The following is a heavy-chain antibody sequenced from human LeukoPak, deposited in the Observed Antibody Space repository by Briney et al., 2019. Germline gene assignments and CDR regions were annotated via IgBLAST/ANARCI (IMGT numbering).Heavy chain of an antibody. V-gene: IGHV3-23*01. CDR1: GFAFSTYA. CDR3: AKGRWSSVYEQFDY. Sequence: GGSLRLSCAASGFAFSTYAMTWVRQAPEKGLQCVSTFNTSGRATYHAVSVEGRLTISRHNSKHTLYLQMNSLRADDSAVYYCAKGRWSSVYEQFDYWGQGTQVTVSP. J-gene: IGHJ4*02. D-gene: IGHD5/OR15-5a*01. CDR2: FNTSGRAT.